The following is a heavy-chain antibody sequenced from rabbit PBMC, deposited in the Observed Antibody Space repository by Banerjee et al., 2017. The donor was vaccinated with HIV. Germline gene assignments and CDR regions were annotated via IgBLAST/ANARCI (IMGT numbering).Heavy chain of an antibody. CDR2: IGAGSGTT. CDR1: GFSFSSGYW. CDR3: ARGFSYSAGTYYNL. J-gene: IGHJ4*01. Sequence: QEQLVESGGGLVQPGASLTLTCTASGFSFSSGYWICWVRQAPGKGLEWIGCIGAGSGTTYYASWAKGRFTISKTSSTTVALQMTSLTAADTATYFCARGFSYSAGTYYNLWGQGTLVTVS. V-gene: IGHV1S45*01. D-gene: IGHD7-1*01.